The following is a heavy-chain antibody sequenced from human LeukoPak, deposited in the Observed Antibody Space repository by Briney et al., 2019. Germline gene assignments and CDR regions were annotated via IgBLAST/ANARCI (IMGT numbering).Heavy chain of an antibody. CDR2: ISGSGGST. J-gene: IGHJ3*02. D-gene: IGHD6-13*01. CDR3: AKGTSSRPDAFDI. CDR1: GFTFSSYA. V-gene: IGHV3-23*01. Sequence: PGGSLRLSCAASGFTFSSYAMSWVRQAPGKGLEWVSAISGSGGSTCYADSVKGRFTISRDNSKNTLYLQMNSLRAEDTAVYYCAKGTSSRPDAFDIWGQGTMVTVSS.